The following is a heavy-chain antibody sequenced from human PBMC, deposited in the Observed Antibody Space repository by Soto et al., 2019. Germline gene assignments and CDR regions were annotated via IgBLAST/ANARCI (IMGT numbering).Heavy chain of an antibody. J-gene: IGHJ6*02. V-gene: IGHV3-11*01. Sequence: QVQLVESGGGLVKPGGSLRLSCAASGSTLSDSYMSWIRQAPGKGLEWVSYFVGNSRTIYYSDSVKGRFTISRDNAKNSLYLQMNSLRAEDTAVYYCARQIIPFHYAMDIWGHGTTVTVSS. CDR1: GSTLSDSY. D-gene: IGHD2-21*01. CDR2: FVGNSRTI. CDR3: ARQIIPFHYAMDI.